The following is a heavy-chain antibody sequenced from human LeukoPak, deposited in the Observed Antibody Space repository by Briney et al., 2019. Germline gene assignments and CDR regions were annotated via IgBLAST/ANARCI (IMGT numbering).Heavy chain of an antibody. J-gene: IGHJ4*02. D-gene: IGHD6-19*01. Sequence: HSGGSLRLSCAASGFTFSNYAMSRVRQAPGKGLEWVASISGSGGNTFYADSVKGRFTISRDNSKNTLYLQMNSLRAEDTAVYYCAKGSFSSGWYNFDYWGQGTLVTVSS. CDR3: AKGSFSSGWYNFDY. CDR1: GFTFSNYA. V-gene: IGHV3-23*01. CDR2: ISGSGGNT.